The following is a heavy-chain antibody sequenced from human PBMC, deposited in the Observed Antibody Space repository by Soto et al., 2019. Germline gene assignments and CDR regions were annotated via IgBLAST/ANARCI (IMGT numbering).Heavy chain of an antibody. D-gene: IGHD2-15*01. J-gene: IGHJ3*02. CDR3: ARCLLGVGDPCDI. CDR1: GFTFSNYY. CDR2: ISDSGSVT. V-gene: IGHV3-11*01. Sequence: QVQLVDSGGGLVKPGGSLRLSCAASGFTFSNYYMTWIRQAPGKGLEWISYISDSGSVTYYADSVQGRFSISRDNAKNSLFLEMNDLRVDDTAVYYCARCLLGVGDPCDIWGQGTMVTVSS.